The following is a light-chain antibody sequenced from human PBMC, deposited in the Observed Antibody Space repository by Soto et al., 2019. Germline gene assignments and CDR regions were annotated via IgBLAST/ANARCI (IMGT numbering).Light chain of an antibody. CDR3: HQYSSYKWT. CDR2: DAS. J-gene: IGKJ1*01. V-gene: IGKV1-5*01. Sequence: DIQMTQSPYTLSASVGDRVTITCRASQSISTWLAWFQQKPGKAPKLLMYDASTLESGVPSRFSGSGSGTEFTLTISSLQPDDFATYHCHQYSSYKWTFGQGTKVEIK. CDR1: QSISTW.